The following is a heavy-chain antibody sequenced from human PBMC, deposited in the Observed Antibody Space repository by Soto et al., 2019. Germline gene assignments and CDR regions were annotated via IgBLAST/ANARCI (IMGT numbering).Heavy chain of an antibody. Sequence: QVQLVQSGADVKKPGSSVKVSCKASGGTFSSTALSWVRQAPGQGLEWMGGIIPKFKLANYAQRFQGRATFTADESTSTAYMELSSLRSEDTAVYYCATRAVTAFYFDYWGQGPLVTVSS. CDR1: GGTFSSTA. D-gene: IGHD2-21*02. J-gene: IGHJ4*02. CDR3: ATRAVTAFYFDY. V-gene: IGHV1-69*12. CDR2: IIPKFKLA.